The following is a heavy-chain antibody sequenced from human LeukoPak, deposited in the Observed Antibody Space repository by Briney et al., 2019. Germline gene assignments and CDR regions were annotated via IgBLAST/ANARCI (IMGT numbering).Heavy chain of an antibody. D-gene: IGHD3-22*01. CDR2: ISYDGSNK. Sequence: GGSLKLSCAASGFTFSSYGMHWVRQAPGKGLEWVAVISYDGSNKYYADSVKGRFTISRDNSKNTLYLQMNSLRAEDTAMYYCAKGRHYYDSSGYYYPACDYWGQGTLVTVSS. V-gene: IGHV3-30*18. CDR3: AKGRHYYDSSGYYYPACDY. CDR1: GFTFSSYG. J-gene: IGHJ4*02.